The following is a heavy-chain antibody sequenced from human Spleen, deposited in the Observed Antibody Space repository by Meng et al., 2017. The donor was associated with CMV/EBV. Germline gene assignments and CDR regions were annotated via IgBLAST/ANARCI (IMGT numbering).Heavy chain of an antibody. CDR2: MNPNSGNT. Sequence: ASVKVSCKASGYTFTSYDINWVRQATGQGLEWMGWMNPNSGNTGYAQKFQGRVTMTRNTSISTAYMELSSLRSEDTAVYYCARDNAGFLGPVSYGMDVWGQGTTVTVSS. CDR3: ARDNAGFLGPVSYGMDV. CDR1: GYTFTSYD. D-gene: IGHD3-3*01. V-gene: IGHV1-8*01. J-gene: IGHJ6*02.